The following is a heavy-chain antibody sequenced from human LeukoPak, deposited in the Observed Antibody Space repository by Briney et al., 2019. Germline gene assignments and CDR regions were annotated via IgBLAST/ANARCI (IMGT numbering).Heavy chain of an antibody. V-gene: IGHV3-15*01. CDR2: IKSETDGGTT. J-gene: IGHJ4*02. D-gene: IGHD3-22*01. CDR3: TTSIYYYDSSDYYPPGLEC. CDR1: GFTFTNAW. Sequence: GGSLRLSCVGSGFTFTNAWMSWVRQVPGKGLEWVGRIKSETDGGTTDYAASVRGRFTLSRDYSKDTLFLQMYRLKTEDTAIYYCTTSIYYYDSSDYYPPGLECWGQGTLVTVSS.